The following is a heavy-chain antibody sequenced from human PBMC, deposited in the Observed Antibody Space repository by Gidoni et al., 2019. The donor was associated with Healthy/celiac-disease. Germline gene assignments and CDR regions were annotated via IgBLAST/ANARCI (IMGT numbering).Heavy chain of an antibody. Sequence: QLQLQESGPGLVKPSETLSLPCTLLCVSIIRRRYYWGWIRQPPGKGLGWIGSIYYSGSTYYNPSLKSRVTISVDTSKNQFSLKLSSVTAADTAVYYCARHRRYSGYDYGSDYFDYWGQGTLVTVSS. CDR3: ARHRRYSGYDYGSDYFDY. J-gene: IGHJ4*02. CDR2: IYYSGST. CDR1: CVSIIRRRYY. V-gene: IGHV4-39*01. D-gene: IGHD5-12*01.